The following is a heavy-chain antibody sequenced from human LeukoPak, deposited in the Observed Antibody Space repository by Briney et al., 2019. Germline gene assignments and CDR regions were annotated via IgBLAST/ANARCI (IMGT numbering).Heavy chain of an antibody. V-gene: IGHV4-59*11. CDR1: GVSISTHY. D-gene: IGHD2-15*01. CDR3: ARGGPTPLDY. Sequence: SETLSLTCSVSGVSISTHYWSWLRQSPGKGLEWIGYIFYTGIRNYNPSLKSRVTISVDTSKNQFSLKLSSVTAADTAVYYCARGGPTPLDYWGQGTLVTVSS. CDR2: IFYTGIR. J-gene: IGHJ4*02.